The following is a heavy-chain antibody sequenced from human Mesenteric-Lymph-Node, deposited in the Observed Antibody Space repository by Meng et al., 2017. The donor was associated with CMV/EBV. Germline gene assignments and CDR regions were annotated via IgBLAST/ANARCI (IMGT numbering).Heavy chain of an antibody. CDR2: INHRGST. V-gene: IGHV4-34*01. Sequence: SETLSLTCAVYGGSLSGYYWAWIRQPPGKGLEWIGEINHRGSTNFNPSLKSRISMSMDTSRNQFSLSLSSVTAADTAVYYCARAGSGIAARQYYYGMDVWGQGTTVTVSS. CDR3: ARAGSGIAARQYYYGMDV. CDR1: GGSLSGYY. J-gene: IGHJ6*02. D-gene: IGHD6-6*01.